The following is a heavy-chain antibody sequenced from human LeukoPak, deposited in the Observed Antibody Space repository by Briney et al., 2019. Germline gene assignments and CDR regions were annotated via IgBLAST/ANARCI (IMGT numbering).Heavy chain of an antibody. CDR1: GFPFSSYG. CDR2: ISSSSSYI. J-gene: IGHJ4*02. D-gene: IGHD5-18*01. Sequence: GSLRLSCAASGFPFSSYGMHWVRQAPGKGLEWVSSISSSSSYIYYADSVKGRFTISRDNAKNSLYLQMNSLRAEDTAVYYCARDGGYSYGTIDYWGQGTLVTVSS. CDR3: ARDGGYSYGTIDY. V-gene: IGHV3-21*01.